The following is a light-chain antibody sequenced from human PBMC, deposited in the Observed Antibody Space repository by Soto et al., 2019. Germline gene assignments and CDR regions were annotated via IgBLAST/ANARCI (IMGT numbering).Light chain of an antibody. Sequence: DIVMTQSPLSLPVTPGEPASIACRTRQSLLHSNGYNYFDWYLQKPGQSPQLLIKLGSKRACWVPDRISGSGSGKDFTLRISRVEAEDAGVYYCMQTLQTPPFTFGPGTKVDIK. V-gene: IGKV2-28*01. CDR2: LGS. CDR3: MQTLQTPPFT. CDR1: QSLLHSNGYNY. J-gene: IGKJ3*01.